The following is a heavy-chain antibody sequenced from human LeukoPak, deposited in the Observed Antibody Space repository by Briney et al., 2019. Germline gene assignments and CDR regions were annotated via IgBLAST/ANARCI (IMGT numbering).Heavy chain of an antibody. Sequence: SETLSLTCTVSGGSISSSSYYWGWIRQPPGKGLEWIGSIYYSGITYYNPSLKSRLTISVDTSKNQFSLKLSSVTAADTAVYYCARQRIAAALGFFQHWGQGTLVTVSS. CDR3: ARQRIAAALGFFQH. D-gene: IGHD6-13*01. V-gene: IGHV4-39*01. CDR2: IYYSGIT. CDR1: GGSISSSSYY. J-gene: IGHJ1*01.